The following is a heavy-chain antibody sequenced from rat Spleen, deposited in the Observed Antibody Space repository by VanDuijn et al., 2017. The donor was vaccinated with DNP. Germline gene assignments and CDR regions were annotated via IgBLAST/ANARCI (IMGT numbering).Heavy chain of an antibody. CDR2: IWGDGST. CDR3: TRARSQD. Sequence: QVQLKESGPGLVRPSETLSLTCTVSGFSLTSYLVSWVRQPPGKGLERMGGIWGDGSTNYNSALKSRLSISRDTSKSQVFLKMNSLQTEDTAIYFCTRARSQDWGQGVMVTVSS. J-gene: IGHJ2*01. CDR1: GFSLTSYL. V-gene: IGHV2-15*01.